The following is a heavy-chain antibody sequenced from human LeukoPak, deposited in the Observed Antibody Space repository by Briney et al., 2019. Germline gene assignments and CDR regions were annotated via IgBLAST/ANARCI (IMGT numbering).Heavy chain of an antibody. CDR1: GGSISSGSYF. V-gene: IGHV4-61*02. Sequence: SETLSLICTVSGGSISSGSYFWTWIRQPAGKGLEWIGRINTSGSTNYNPSLKSRVTISVDTSKNQFSLKLSSVTAADTAVFYCAREGYTSSWYSGYYYFDYWGQGTLVTVSS. D-gene: IGHD6-13*01. CDR3: AREGYTSSWYSGYYYFDY. CDR2: INTSGST. J-gene: IGHJ4*02.